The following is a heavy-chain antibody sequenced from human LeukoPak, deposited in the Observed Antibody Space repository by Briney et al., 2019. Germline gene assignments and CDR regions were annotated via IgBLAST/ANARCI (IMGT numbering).Heavy chain of an antibody. D-gene: IGHD2-21*01. CDR1: GGSISGSSSY. CDR2: IYYSGST. V-gene: IGHV4-61*05. Sequence: SETLSLTCTVSGGSISGSSSYWGWIRQPPGKGLEWIGYIYYSGSTNYNPSLKSRVTISVDTSKNQFSLKLSSVTAADTAVYYCARYSHCDGDCYDAFDIWGQGTMVTVSS. CDR3: ARYSHCDGDCYDAFDI. J-gene: IGHJ3*02.